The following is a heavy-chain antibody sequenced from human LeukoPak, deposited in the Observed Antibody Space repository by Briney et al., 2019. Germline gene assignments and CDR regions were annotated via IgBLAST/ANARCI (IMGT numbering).Heavy chain of an antibody. V-gene: IGHV3-21*01. CDR2: ISSSSSYI. CDR3: ARVATFGVVIGSDY. J-gene: IGHJ4*02. CDR1: GFTFSSYS. Sequence: PGGSLRLSCAASGFTFSSYSMNWVRQAPGKGLEWVSSISSSSSYIYYADSVKGRFTISRDNAKNSLYLQMNSLRAEDTAVYYCARVATFGVVIGSDYWGQGTLVTVSS. D-gene: IGHD3-3*01.